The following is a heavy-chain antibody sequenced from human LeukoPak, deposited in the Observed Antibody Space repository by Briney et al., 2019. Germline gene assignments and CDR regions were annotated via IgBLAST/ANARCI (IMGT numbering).Heavy chain of an antibody. D-gene: IGHD3-10*01. CDR3: ARSFERGVIIVAYYYYYGMDV. Sequence: GGSLRPSCAASGFTFDDYAMHWVRQAPGKGLEWVSGISWNSGSIGYADSAKGRFTISRDNAKNSLYLQMNSLRAEDTALYYCARSFERGVIIVAYYYYYGMDVWGQGTTVTVSS. CDR2: ISWNSGSI. J-gene: IGHJ6*02. CDR1: GFTFDDYA. V-gene: IGHV3-9*01.